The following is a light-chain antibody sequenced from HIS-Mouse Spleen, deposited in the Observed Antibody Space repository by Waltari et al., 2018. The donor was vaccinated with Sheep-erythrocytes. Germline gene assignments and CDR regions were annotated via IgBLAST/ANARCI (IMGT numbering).Light chain of an antibody. CDR2: EGS. J-gene: IGLJ3*02. Sequence: QSALTQPRPVSGSPGQSITIPCTGTSSDLGSYNLVPWYQQHPGKAPKRMIYEGSKRPSGVSNRFSGSKSGNTASLTISGLQAEDEADYYCCSYAGSSTPWVFGGGTKLTVL. CDR1: SSDLGSYNL. CDR3: CSYAGSSTPWV. V-gene: IGLV2-23*01.